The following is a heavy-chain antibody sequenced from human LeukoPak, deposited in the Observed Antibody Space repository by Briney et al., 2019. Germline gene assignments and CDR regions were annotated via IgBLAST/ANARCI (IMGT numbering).Heavy chain of an antibody. D-gene: IGHD6-19*01. J-gene: IGHJ6*02. Sequence: SETLSLTCTVSGGSISSYYWSWIRQPPGKGLEWIGYIYYSGSTNYNPSLKSRVTISVDTSKNQFSLKLSSVTAADTAVYYCARDSYGSGWYSHYYGMDVWGQGTTVTVSS. CDR1: GGSISSYY. CDR3: ARDSYGSGWYSHYYGMDV. V-gene: IGHV4-59*01. CDR2: IYYSGST.